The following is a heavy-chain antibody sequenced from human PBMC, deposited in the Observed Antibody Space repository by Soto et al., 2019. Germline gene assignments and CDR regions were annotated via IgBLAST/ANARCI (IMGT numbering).Heavy chain of an antibody. Sequence: GASVKVSCKTSGYIFTDYYMHWVRQAPGQGLEWMGWINPNSGGTNYAQKFQGRVTMTTDTSISIAYLDLANLTFDDTAVYYCATENTKIDYWGQGTLVTVSS. CDR1: GYIFTDYY. J-gene: IGHJ4*02. CDR3: ATENTKIDY. V-gene: IGHV1-2*02. CDR2: INPNSGGT.